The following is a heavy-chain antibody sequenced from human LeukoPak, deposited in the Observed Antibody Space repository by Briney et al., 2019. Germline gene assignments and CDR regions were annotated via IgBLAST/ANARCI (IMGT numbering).Heavy chain of an antibody. D-gene: IGHD1-1*01. CDR3: ARLGTSGPHYYFDY. V-gene: IGHV1-69*02. J-gene: IGHJ4*02. CDR1: GGTFSSYT. Sequence: SVKVSCKASGGTFSSYTISWVRQAPGQGLEWMGRIIPILGIANYAQKFQGRVTMTRDTSTSTVYMELSSLRSEDTAVYYCARLGTSGPHYYFDYWGQGTLVTVSS. CDR2: IIPILGIA.